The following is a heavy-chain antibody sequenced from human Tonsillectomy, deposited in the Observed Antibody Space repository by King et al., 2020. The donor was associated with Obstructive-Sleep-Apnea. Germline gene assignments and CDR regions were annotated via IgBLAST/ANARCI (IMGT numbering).Heavy chain of an antibody. V-gene: IGHV1-2*04. Sequence: VQLVQSGAEVKKPGASVKVSCKASGYTFTGYYMHWVRQAPGQGLEWMGWSNPNSGGTNYAQKFQGWVTMTRDTSISTAYMELSRLRSDDTAVYYCARGSSSWYYYFQHWGQGTLVTVSS. D-gene: IGHD6-13*01. CDR2: SNPNSGGT. J-gene: IGHJ1*01. CDR3: ARGSSSWYYYFQH. CDR1: GYTFTGYY.